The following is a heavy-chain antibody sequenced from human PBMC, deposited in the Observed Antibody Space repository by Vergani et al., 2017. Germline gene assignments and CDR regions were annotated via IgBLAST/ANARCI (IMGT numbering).Heavy chain of an antibody. Sequence: VQLVESGGGLVKPGGSLRLSCAVSGSTFSDFSMSWVRQAPGKGLEWVAFIGSSGPYINYADSVKGRFIISRGNTNNSLFLQLRSLGAEDAAVYYCARDCTGGGCPDSYGMDVWGQGATVTVSS. CDR1: GSTFSDFS. CDR2: IGSSGPYI. D-gene: IGHD2-8*02. V-gene: IGHV3-21*06. J-gene: IGHJ6*02. CDR3: ARDCTGGGCPDSYGMDV.